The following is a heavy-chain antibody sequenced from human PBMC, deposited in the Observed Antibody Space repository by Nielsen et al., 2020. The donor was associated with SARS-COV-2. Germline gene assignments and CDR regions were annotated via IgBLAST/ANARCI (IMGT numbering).Heavy chain of an antibody. Sequence: SETLSLTCAVYGGSFSSYYWGWIRQPPGKGLEWIGSIYYSGSTYYNPSLKSRVTISVDTSKNQFSLKLSSVTAADTAVYYCARHVPVTTVTHYFDYWGQGTLVTVSS. V-gene: IGHV4-39*01. J-gene: IGHJ4*02. CDR1: GGSFSSYY. D-gene: IGHD4-17*01. CDR2: IYYSGST. CDR3: ARHVPVTTVTHYFDY.